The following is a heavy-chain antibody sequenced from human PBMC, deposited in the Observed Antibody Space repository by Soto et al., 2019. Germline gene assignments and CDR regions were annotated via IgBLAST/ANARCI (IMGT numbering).Heavy chain of an antibody. D-gene: IGHD3-3*01. CDR2: MNPNSGNI. CDR3: ARQAYYDFWSGYWKDYYYYMDV. J-gene: IGHJ6*03. CDR1: GYTFTSYD. Sequence: ASVKVSCKASGYTFTSYDINWVRQATGQGLEWMGWMNPNSGNIGYAQKFQGRVTMTRNTSISTAYMELSSLRSEDTAVYYCARQAYYDFWSGYWKDYYYYMDVWGKGTTVTVSS. V-gene: IGHV1-8*01.